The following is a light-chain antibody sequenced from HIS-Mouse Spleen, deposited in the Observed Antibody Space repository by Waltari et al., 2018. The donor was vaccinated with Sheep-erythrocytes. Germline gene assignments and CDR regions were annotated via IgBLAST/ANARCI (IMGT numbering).Light chain of an antibody. CDR1: QGISSY. CDR3: QQLNSYPIT. Sequence: DIQLTQSLSFLSASVRDRVTITCRASQGISSYLAWYQQKPGKAPEPLIYAASTLQSGVPSRISGSGSGTEFTLTISSLLPEDFATYYCQQLNSYPITFGQETRLEIK. J-gene: IGKJ5*01. CDR2: AAS. V-gene: IGKV1-9*01.